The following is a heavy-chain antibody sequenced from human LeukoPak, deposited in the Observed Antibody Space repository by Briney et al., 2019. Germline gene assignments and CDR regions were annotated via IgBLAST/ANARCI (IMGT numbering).Heavy chain of an antibody. CDR1: GFTFGVYS. CDR3: ARMRYSSLDY. CDR2: IGPSGSTI. Sequence: GGSLRLSCAASGFTFGVYSMNWVRLAPGKGLEWVSYIGPSGSTIYYADSVKGRFTISRDNAKNSLHLQMNGLRAEDTAVYYCARMRYSSLDYWGQGNLVTVSS. V-gene: IGHV3-48*01. J-gene: IGHJ4*02. D-gene: IGHD6-13*01.